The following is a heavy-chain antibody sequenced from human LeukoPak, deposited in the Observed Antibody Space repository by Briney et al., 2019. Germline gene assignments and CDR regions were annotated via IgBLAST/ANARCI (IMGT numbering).Heavy chain of an antibody. V-gene: IGHV3-66*02. CDR2: IYSGSST. D-gene: IGHD5-18*01. CDR3: ARDSVDTAMIDY. J-gene: IGHJ4*02. Sequence: GGSLRLSCAASGFTVSSNYMSWVRQAPGKGLEWVSVIYSGSSTYYADSVKGRFTISRDNSKNTLYLQMNSLRAEDTAVYYCARDSVDTAMIDYWGQGTLVTVSS. CDR1: GFTVSSNY.